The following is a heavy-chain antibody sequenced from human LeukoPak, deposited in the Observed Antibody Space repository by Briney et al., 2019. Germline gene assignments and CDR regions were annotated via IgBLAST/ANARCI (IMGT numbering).Heavy chain of an antibody. CDR1: GFTFSSYG. CDR2: ISYDGSNK. V-gene: IGHV3-30*18. Sequence: GGSLRLSCAASGFTFSSYGMHWVRQAPGKGLEWVAVISYDGSNKYYADSVKGRFTISRDNSKNTLYLKMNSLRAEDTAVYYCAKNLRAYCGGDCYSPDYWGQGTLVTVSS. D-gene: IGHD2-21*02. CDR3: AKNLRAYCGGDCYSPDY. J-gene: IGHJ4*02.